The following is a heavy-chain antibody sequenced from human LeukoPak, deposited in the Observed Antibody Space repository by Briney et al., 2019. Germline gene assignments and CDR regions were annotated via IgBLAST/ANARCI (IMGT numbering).Heavy chain of an antibody. Sequence: GGSLRLSCQASGFTFSSYAMHWVRQAPGKGLEWVAVISYDGSNKYYADSVKGRFTISRDNSKNTLYQQMNSLRAGDTAVYYCAKGSKLVVITRDHYMAVWGKGTTVTISS. CDR1: GFTFSSYA. V-gene: IGHV3-30*04. J-gene: IGHJ6*03. CDR3: AKGSKLVVITRDHYMAV. CDR2: ISYDGSNK. D-gene: IGHD3-22*01.